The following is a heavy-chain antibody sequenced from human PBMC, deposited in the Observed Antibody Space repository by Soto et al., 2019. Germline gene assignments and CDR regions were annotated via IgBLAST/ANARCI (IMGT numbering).Heavy chain of an antibody. Sequence: PVKVSCKASGGTFSSYAISWVRQAPGQGLGWMGGIIPIFGRANYAQKCQGRDTITAGESTSTGYMELSSLRSEDTDVYYCARDPGVVAATQYYYYGMDVWGQGTTGTVSS. CDR2: IIPIFGRA. J-gene: IGHJ6*02. CDR3: ARDPGVVAATQYYYYGMDV. CDR1: GGTFSSYA. D-gene: IGHD2-15*01. V-gene: IGHV1-69*13.